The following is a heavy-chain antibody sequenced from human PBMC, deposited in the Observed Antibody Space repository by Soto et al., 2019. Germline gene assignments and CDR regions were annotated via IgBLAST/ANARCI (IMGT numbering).Heavy chain of an antibody. D-gene: IGHD2-2*01. Sequence: PSETLSLTCTVSGDSISVGGHYWSWIRQRPGKGLEWLGYVYFTGTTHSNPSLKSRLTISVDTSKNEFSLELRSLTAADTAVYYCAKDPSPQPLAFVTPGWFDPWGQGSLVTVYS. V-gene: IGHV4-31*03. CDR2: VYFTGTT. J-gene: IGHJ5*02. CDR3: AKDPSPQPLAFVTPGWFDP. CDR1: GDSISVGGHY.